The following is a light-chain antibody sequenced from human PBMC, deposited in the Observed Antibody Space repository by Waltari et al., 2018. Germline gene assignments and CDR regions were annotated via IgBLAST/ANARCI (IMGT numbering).Light chain of an antibody. V-gene: IGKV1-8*01. CDR3: QQYYNYPWT. J-gene: IGKJ1*01. Sequence: AIRMTQSPSSLSASTGDRVTITCRASQAISSYLAWYQQKPGKAPKFLIYATSTLQSRGPSRFSGSGFGTDFTLTINCLQSEDFATYYCQQYYNYPWTFGQGTKVEIK. CDR1: QAISSY. CDR2: ATS.